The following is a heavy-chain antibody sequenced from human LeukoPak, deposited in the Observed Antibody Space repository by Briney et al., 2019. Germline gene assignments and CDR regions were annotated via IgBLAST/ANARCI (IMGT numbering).Heavy chain of an antibody. CDR3: AKLYSSSSKSHFDY. CDR2: ISSSSSYI. J-gene: IGHJ4*02. D-gene: IGHD6-6*01. CDR1: GFTFSSYS. Sequence: LGGSLRLSCAASGFTFSSYSMNRVRQAPGKGLEWVSSISSSSSYIYYADSVKGRFTISRDNAKNSLYLQMNSLRAEDTAVYYCAKLYSSSSKSHFDYWGQGTLVTVSS. V-gene: IGHV3-21*01.